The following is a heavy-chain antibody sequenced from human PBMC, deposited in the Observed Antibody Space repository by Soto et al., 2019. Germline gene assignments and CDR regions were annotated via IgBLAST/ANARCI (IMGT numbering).Heavy chain of an antibody. CDR1: GGSVSSGRYH. D-gene: IGHD6-19*01. CDR3: ARDTAAVAGLDC. V-gene: IGHV4-61*01. J-gene: IGHJ4*02. CDR2: IYYSGST. Sequence: SETLSLTCTVSGGSVSSGRYHWSWIRQSPGKGPEWIGYIYYSGSTNYNPSLKSRVTISIDTSKNQFSLKLSSVTAADTAVYYCARDTAAVAGLDCWGQGTLVTVSS.